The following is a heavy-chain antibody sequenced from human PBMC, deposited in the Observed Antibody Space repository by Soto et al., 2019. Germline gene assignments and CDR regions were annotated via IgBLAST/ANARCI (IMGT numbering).Heavy chain of an antibody. Sequence: SETLSLTCSVSGGAIRSYYWSWIRQPPGKGLEWIGYIYSSGSTNYNPSLQSRVTISLDTSENQFSLNLSSVTAADTAVYYCARGYGSGRYPYLQVDYWGQGTLVTVPS. D-gene: IGHD3-10*01. CDR1: GGAIRSYY. CDR3: ARGYGSGRYPYLQVDY. V-gene: IGHV4-59*01. CDR2: IYSSGST. J-gene: IGHJ4*02.